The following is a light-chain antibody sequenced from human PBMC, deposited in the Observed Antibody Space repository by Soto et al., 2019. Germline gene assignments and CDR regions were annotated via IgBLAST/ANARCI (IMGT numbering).Light chain of an antibody. J-gene: IGLJ1*01. CDR2: EVT. CDR1: SSDIGYYNY. V-gene: IGLV2-14*01. Sequence: HSALTQPASVSGSPGQSITIPCTGTSSDIGYYNYVSWYQQHPGKAPKLMISEVTNRPSGVSNRFSGSKSGNTASLTISGLQAEDEADYYCSSYTTTSSYVFGGGTKVTVL. CDR3: SSYTTTSSYV.